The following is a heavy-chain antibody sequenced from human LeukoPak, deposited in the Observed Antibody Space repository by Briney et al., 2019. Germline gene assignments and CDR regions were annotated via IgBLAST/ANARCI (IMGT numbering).Heavy chain of an antibody. J-gene: IGHJ4*02. CDR3: AKDLCGGDCDTTFDS. D-gene: IGHD2-21*01. CDR2: ISYDGSNK. Sequence: GGSLRLSCAASGFTFSSYGMHWVRQAPGKGLEWVAVISYDGSNKYYADSVKGRFTISRDNSKNTLYLQMNSLRAEDTAVNYCAKDLCGGDCDTTFDSWGQGTLVTVS. V-gene: IGHV3-30*18. CDR1: GFTFSSYG.